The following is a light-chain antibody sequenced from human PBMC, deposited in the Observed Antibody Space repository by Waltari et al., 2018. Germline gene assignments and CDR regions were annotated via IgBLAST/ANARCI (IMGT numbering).Light chain of an antibody. CDR1: GLRTFY. CDR3: NTRDISGDHLV. V-gene: IGLV3-19*01. Sequence: SSEMTQEPAVSVALGQTVRITCQGGGLRTFYANWYQQKPGQAPLLFLYDENNRPSGIPDRFAVSRSGNTASLTISGAQAEDEADYYCNTRDISGDHLVFGSGTKVTVL. J-gene: IGLJ1*01. CDR2: DEN.